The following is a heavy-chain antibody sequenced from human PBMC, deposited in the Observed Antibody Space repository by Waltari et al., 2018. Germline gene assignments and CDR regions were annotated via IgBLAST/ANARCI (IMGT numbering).Heavy chain of an antibody. CDR1: GGPFRSYA. J-gene: IGHJ6*02. CDR3: ARDRDVAARPVYYYYGMDV. D-gene: IGHD6-6*01. Sequence: QVQLVQSGAEVKKPGSSVKVSCKASGGPFRSYAVSWVRQAPGHGIEWMGGIIPIFGTANYAQKFQGRVTITADESTSTAYMELSSLRSEDTAVYYCARDRDVAARPVYYYYGMDVWGQGTTVTVSS. CDR2: IIPIFGTA. V-gene: IGHV1-69*01.